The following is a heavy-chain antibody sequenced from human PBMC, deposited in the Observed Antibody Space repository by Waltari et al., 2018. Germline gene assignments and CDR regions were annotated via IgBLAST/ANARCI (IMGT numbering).Heavy chain of an antibody. V-gene: IGHV1-2*02. D-gene: IGHD3-3*01. J-gene: IGHJ4*02. Sequence: QVQLVQSGAEVKKPGASVKVSCKASGYIFTGYYMHWVRQAPGQGLEWMGWINPNSGGTSYAQRFQGRVTMTRDTSISTVYMELSSLRSDDTAVYYCARCLAGLRFLQWLHFDSWGQGTLVTVSS. CDR2: INPNSGGT. CDR3: ARCLAGLRFLQWLHFDS. CDR1: GYIFTGYY.